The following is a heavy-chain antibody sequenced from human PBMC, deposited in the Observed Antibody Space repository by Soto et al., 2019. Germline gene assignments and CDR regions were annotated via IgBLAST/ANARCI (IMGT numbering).Heavy chain of an antibody. CDR2: IYYSGST. CDR1: GGSISSYY. D-gene: IGHD2-2*01. Sequence: PSETLSLTCTVSGGSISSYYWSWIRQPPGKGLEWIGYIYYSGSTNYSPSLKSRVTVSVDTSKNQFSLKLSSVTAADTAVYYCARSHDCSSTSCYDNYFDYWGQGTLVTVSS. J-gene: IGHJ4*02. CDR3: ARSHDCSSTSCYDNYFDY. V-gene: IGHV4-59*08.